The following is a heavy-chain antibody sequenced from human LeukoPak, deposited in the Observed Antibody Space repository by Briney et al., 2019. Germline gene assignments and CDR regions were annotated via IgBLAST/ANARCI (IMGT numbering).Heavy chain of an antibody. Sequence: AGGSLRLSCAASGFTFGSYWMSWVRQAPGKGLEWVANIKQDGSEKYYVDSVKGRFTIFRDNAKDSLFLQMNSLTAEDTAVYYCTRSSSGAFDIWGQGTMVTVSS. CDR1: GFTFGSYW. CDR3: TRSSSGAFDI. CDR2: IKQDGSEK. J-gene: IGHJ3*02. V-gene: IGHV3-7*01. D-gene: IGHD3-10*01.